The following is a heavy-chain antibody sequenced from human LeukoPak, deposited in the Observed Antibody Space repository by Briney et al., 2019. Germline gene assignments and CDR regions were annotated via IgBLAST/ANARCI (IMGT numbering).Heavy chain of an antibody. CDR1: GYTFTSHF. D-gene: IGHD3-16*02. Sequence: GASVKVSCKASGYTFTSHFMHWVRQAPGQGLEWMGIINPRGGSTSYTQKFQGRVTMTRNTSISTAYMELSSLRSEDTAVYYCARIGLRGVIISRPLDHRGQGTLVTVSS. CDR2: INPRGGST. V-gene: IGHV1-46*01. CDR3: ARIGLRGVIISRPLDH. J-gene: IGHJ4*02.